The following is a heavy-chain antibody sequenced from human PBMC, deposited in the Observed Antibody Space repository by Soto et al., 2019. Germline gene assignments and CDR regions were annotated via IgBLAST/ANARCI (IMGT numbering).Heavy chain of an antibody. CDR3: AIVPEDRGVDPRFDY. CDR2: IYYSGST. Sequence: QVQLQESGPGLVKPSQTLSLTCTVSGGSISSGGYYWSWIRQHPGKGLEWIGYIYYSGSTYSNPYLTRRVTRSVDTSKNQFSLQLSSVTAADTAVYYCAIVPEDRGVDPRFDYWGQGTLVTVSS. J-gene: IGHJ4*02. D-gene: IGHD3-10*01. CDR1: GGSISSGGYY. V-gene: IGHV4-31*03.